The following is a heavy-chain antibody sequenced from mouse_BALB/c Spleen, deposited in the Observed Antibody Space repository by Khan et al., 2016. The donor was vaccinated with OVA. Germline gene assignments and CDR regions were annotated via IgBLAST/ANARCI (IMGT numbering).Heavy chain of an antibody. D-gene: IGHD1-1*02. J-gene: IGHJ2*01. CDR1: GFTFSSYG. Sequence: EVELVESGGDLVKPGGSLKLSCAASGFTFSSYGMSWVRQTPDKRLEWVATISSGGSYTYYPDSVKGRFTISRDNAKNTLYLQMSSLKSEDTAMYYCARHGEVGTGYWGHGTTLTVSS. V-gene: IGHV5-6*01. CDR3: ARHGEVGTGY. CDR2: ISSGGSYT.